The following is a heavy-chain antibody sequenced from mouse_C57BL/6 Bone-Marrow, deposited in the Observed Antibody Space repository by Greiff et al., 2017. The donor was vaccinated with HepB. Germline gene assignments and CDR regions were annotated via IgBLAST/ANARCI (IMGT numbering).Heavy chain of an antibody. CDR3: AGDTYYSNYFDY. V-gene: IGHV12-3*01. D-gene: IGHD2-5*01. CDR2: ITHSGET. CDR1: GFPITSGYY. Sequence: VQLQQSGPGLVKPSQSLFLTCSITGFPITSGYYWIWIRQSPGKPLEWMGYITHSGETFYNPSLQSPITITRETSKNQFFLQLNSVTTEDTAMYYCAGDTYYSNYFDYWGQGTTLTVSS. J-gene: IGHJ2*01.